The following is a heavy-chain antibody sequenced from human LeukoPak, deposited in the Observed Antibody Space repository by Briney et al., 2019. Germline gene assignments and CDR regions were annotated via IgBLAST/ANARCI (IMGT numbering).Heavy chain of an antibody. D-gene: IGHD2-2*01. CDR2: IYGDDET. CDR1: GFTITTNY. V-gene: IGHV3-53*01. J-gene: IGHJ5*02. Sequence: PGGSLRLSCAASGFTITTNYMNWVRQAPGKGLEWVSVIYGDDETNYADSVKGRFTISRDNAKNSLYLQMNSLRAEDTAVYYCARLRTTIYCSSTSCPNWFDPWGQGTLVTVSS. CDR3: ARLRTTIYCSSTSCPNWFDP.